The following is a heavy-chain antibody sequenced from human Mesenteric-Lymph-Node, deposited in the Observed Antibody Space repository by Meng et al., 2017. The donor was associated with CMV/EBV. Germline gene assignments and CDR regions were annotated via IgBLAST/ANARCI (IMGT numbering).Heavy chain of an antibody. CDR1: FTFSSYS. V-gene: IGHV3-21*01. Sequence: FTFSSYSINWVRQAPGKGLEWVSSISSSGSYISYADSVKGRFTISRDNAKNSLYLQMNSLRAEDTAVYYCARDTLPYSSSWPSFDYWGQGTLVTVSS. D-gene: IGHD6-13*01. CDR3: ARDTLPYSSSWPSFDY. CDR2: ISSSGSYI. J-gene: IGHJ4*02.